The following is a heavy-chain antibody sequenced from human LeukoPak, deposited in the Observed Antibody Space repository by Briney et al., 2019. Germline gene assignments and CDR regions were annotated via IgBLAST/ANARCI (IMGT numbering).Heavy chain of an antibody. Sequence: GGSLRLSCAASGFTFISYSMNWVRQAPGKGLEWVSSISSSSSYIYYADSVKGRFTISRDNAKNSLYLQMNSLRAEDTAVYYCARDGYSSSRPDFWGQGTLVTVSS. CDR2: ISSSSSYI. V-gene: IGHV3-21*01. J-gene: IGHJ4*02. D-gene: IGHD6-13*01. CDR1: GFTFISYS. CDR3: ARDGYSSSRPDF.